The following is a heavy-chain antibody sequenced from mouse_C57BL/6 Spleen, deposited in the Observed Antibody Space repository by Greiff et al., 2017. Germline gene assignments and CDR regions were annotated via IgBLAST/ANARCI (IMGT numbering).Heavy chain of an antibody. Sequence: DVQLQESGPGMVKPSQSLSLTCTVTGYSITSGYDWHWIRHFPGNKLEWMGYINYGGSTNYNPSLKSRISITHDTSKNHFFLKLNSVTTEDTATYCCARGSAGLWFAYWGQGTLVTVSA. J-gene: IGHJ3*01. CDR1: GYSITSGYD. V-gene: IGHV3-1*01. D-gene: IGHD3-2*02. CDR2: INYGGST. CDR3: ARGSAGLWFAY.